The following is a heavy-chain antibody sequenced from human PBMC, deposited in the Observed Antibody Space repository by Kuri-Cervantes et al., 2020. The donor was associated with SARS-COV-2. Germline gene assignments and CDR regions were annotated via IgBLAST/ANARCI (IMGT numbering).Heavy chain of an antibody. CDR2: IYHSGST. J-gene: IGHJ3*02. D-gene: IGHD1-7*01. Sequence: GSLRLSCTVSGGSISSSSYYWGWIRQPPGKGLEWIGSIYHSGSTYYNPSLKSRVTISVDTSKNQFSLKLSSVTAADTAVYYCARAPSVITGTTSYAFDIWGQGTMVTVSS. V-gene: IGHV4-39*07. CDR1: GGSISSSSYY. CDR3: ARAPSVITGTTSYAFDI.